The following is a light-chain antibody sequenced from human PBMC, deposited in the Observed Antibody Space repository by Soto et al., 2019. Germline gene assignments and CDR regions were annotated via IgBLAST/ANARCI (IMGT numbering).Light chain of an antibody. V-gene: IGKV3-20*01. Sequence: EIVLTQSPGTLSLSPGERATLSCRASQSVSRCYLAWYQQKPGQAPRQLIYGASSRATGIPDRFSGSGSGTDFTLTITRLEPEDFAVYYCQHYRTSFGGGTRVEIK. CDR2: GAS. J-gene: IGKJ4*01. CDR3: QHYRTS. CDR1: QSVSRCY.